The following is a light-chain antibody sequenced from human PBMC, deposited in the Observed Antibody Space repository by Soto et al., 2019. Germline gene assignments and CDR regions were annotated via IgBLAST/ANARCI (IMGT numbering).Light chain of an antibody. CDR3: QQHNSFSIT. CDR2: KAS. V-gene: IGKV1-5*03. Sequence: DIQITQSPPTLSGSVGARVTXXCPASQTISSWLAWYQQKPGKAPKLXIYKASSLESGVPSRFSGSGSGTEFTLTINSLQADDFATYYCQQHNSFSITFGQGTRLEIK. J-gene: IGKJ5*01. CDR1: QTISSW.